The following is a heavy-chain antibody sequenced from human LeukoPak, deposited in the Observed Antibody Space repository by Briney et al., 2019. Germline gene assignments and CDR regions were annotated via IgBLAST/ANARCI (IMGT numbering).Heavy chain of an antibody. D-gene: IGHD6-19*01. CDR2: IYYSGST. CDR1: GGSISSSSYY. Sequence: PSETLSLTCTVSGGSISSSSYYWGWIRQPPGKGLEWIGSIYYSGSTNYNPSLKSRVTISVDTSKNQFSLKLSSVTAADTAVYYCARGRIRYSSGWYSSDFDYWGQGTLVTVSS. J-gene: IGHJ4*02. V-gene: IGHV4-39*07. CDR3: ARGRIRYSSGWYSSDFDY.